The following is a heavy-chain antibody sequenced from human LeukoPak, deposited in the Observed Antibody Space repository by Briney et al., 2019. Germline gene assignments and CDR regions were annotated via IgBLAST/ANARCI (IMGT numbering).Heavy chain of an antibody. J-gene: IGHJ6*02. Sequence: SETLSLTCTVSGGSISSGDYYWSWIRQPPGKGLEWIGYIYYSGSTYYNPSLKSRVTISVDTSKNQFSLKLSSVTAADTAVYYCARDQGYSYGYYYYGMDVWGQGTTVTVSS. CDR1: GGSISSGDYY. V-gene: IGHV4-30-4*01. CDR2: IYYSGST. D-gene: IGHD5-18*01. CDR3: ARDQGYSYGYYYYGMDV.